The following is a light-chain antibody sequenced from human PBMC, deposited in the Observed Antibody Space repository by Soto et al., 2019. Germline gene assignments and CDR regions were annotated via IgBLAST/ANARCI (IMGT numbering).Light chain of an antibody. CDR1: RGVSSY. V-gene: IGKV1-9*01. J-gene: IGKJ2*01. CDR3: LQLDSYPYT. Sequence: DIPLTQSPSFLSASLGDRVTITCRASRGVSSYLAWFQQKPGKAPKLLIYGASTLQTGVPSRFSGSGYGAEFTLTISSLRPEDFATYHCLQLDSYPYTFGQGTKLEIK. CDR2: GAS.